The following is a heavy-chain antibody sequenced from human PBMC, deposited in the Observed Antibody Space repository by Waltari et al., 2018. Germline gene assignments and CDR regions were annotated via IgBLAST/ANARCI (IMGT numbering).Heavy chain of an antibody. Sequence: QVQLVQSGPEVKKPGASVRISCTTSGYPFSSYVMHWVRQAPGQGLEWMGWINAASTTTKYSQKFQGRVTITRDTSTSTGYLELNSLTPEDTAVYYCARAGWLDYWGQGTLVTVSS. D-gene: IGHD2-15*01. J-gene: IGHJ4*02. CDR2: INAASTTT. CDR3: ARAGWLDY. V-gene: IGHV1-3*01. CDR1: GYPFSSYV.